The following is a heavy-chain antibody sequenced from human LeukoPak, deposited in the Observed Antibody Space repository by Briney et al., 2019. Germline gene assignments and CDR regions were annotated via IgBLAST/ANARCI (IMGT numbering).Heavy chain of an antibody. CDR1: GGSISSYY. CDR3: ARDRDDFPSYYYMDV. Sequence: SETLSLTCTVSGGSISSYYWSWIRQPPGKGLEWIGCIYYSGSTNYNPSLKSRVTISVDTSKNQFSLKLSSLTAADTAVYYCARDRDDFPSYYYMDVWGKGTTVTVSS. J-gene: IGHJ6*03. D-gene: IGHD3-3*01. CDR2: IYYSGST. V-gene: IGHV4-59*01.